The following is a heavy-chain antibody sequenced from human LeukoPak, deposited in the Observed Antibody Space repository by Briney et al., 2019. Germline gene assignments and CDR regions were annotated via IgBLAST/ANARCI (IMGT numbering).Heavy chain of an antibody. CDR2: IYPGDPDT. V-gene: IGHV5-51*01. CDR1: GYSFTNYW. D-gene: IGHD3-22*01. J-gene: IGHJ4*02. CDR3: ARRTYYYDSSGYSFDY. Sequence: GESLKISCKGSGYSFTNYWIGWVRQMPGKGLEWMGIIYPGDPDTRYSPSFQGQVTISADKSINTAYLQWSSLKASDTAMYYCARRTYYYDSSGYSFDYWGQGTLVTVSS.